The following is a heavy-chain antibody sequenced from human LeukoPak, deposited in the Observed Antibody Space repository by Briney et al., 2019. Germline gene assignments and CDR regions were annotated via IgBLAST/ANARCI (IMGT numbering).Heavy chain of an antibody. J-gene: IGHJ4*02. Sequence: GGSLRLSCAASGFTFSSYAMHWVRQAPGKGLEWVAVISYDGSNKYYADSVKGRFTISRDNAKNSLYLQMNSLRAEDTALYYCAKSDGYYYDSSGYNFDYWGQGTLVTVSS. V-gene: IGHV3-30-3*02. D-gene: IGHD3-22*01. CDR3: AKSDGYYYDSSGYNFDY. CDR1: GFTFSSYA. CDR2: ISYDGSNK.